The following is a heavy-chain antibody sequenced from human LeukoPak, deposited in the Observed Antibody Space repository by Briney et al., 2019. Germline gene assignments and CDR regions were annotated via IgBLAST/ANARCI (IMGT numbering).Heavy chain of an antibody. CDR1: GFTFNAFG. D-gene: IGHD4-17*01. Sequence: PGGSLRLSCAASGFTFNAFGMNWVRQAPGKGLEWVSYIGTTSGAMYYADSVKGRFTISRDSAKNSLYLQMNSLRGEDTAVYYCAKHKENYGDSCLDDYWGQGTLVTVSS. CDR3: AKHKENYGDSCLDDY. J-gene: IGHJ4*02. V-gene: IGHV3-48*01. CDR2: IGTTSGAM.